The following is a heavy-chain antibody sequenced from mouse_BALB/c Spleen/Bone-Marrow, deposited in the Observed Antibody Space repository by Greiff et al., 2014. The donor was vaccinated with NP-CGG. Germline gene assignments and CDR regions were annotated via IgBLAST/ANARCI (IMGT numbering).Heavy chain of an antibody. Sequence: DVMLVESGGGLVQPGGSLRLSCATSGFTFTDYYMSWVRQPPGKALEWLGFIRNKANGYTTEYSVSVKARFTIYRDNSQSILYLQVNTLRAGDSAAYYCAKDGSSFYWYFDVWGAGTTVTVSS. CDR1: GFTFTDYY. V-gene: IGHV7-3*02. D-gene: IGHD1-1*01. J-gene: IGHJ1*01. CDR3: AKDGSSFYWYFDV. CDR2: IRNKANGYTT.